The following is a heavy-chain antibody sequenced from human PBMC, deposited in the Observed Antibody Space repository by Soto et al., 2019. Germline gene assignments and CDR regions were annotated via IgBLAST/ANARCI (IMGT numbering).Heavy chain of an antibody. J-gene: IGHJ4*02. CDR1: GGSVDSNRYY. Sequence: SETLSLTCTVSGGSVDSNRYYWAWIRQPPGKELEWIGYIYYSGSTYYNPSLKSRVTISVDTSKNQLSLKLSSVTAADTAVYYCARDYYDSSGSGNLYFDYWGQGTLVTVSS. D-gene: IGHD3-22*01. V-gene: IGHV4-31*03. CDR2: IYYSGST. CDR3: ARDYYDSSGSGNLYFDY.